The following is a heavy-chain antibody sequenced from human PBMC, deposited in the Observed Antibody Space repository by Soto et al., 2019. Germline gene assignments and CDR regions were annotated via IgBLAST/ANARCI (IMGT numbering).Heavy chain of an antibody. J-gene: IGHJ5*01. Sequence: EVQLLESGGGLVQPGGSLRLSCAASGFTFSSYAMRWVRQAPGKGLEWVSAISGSGDSTYYADSVKGRFITSRDNSKNTLYLDMNSLRAEDTAVYYCARRGSGSCYDSWGQGTRVNVSS. CDR1: GFTFSSYA. CDR3: ARRGSGSCYDS. D-gene: IGHD2-15*01. V-gene: IGHV3-23*01. CDR2: ISGSGDST.